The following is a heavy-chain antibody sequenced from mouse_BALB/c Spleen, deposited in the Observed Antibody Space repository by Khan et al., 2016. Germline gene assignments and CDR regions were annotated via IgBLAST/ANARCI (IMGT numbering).Heavy chain of an antibody. CDR1: GYSITSDYA. Sequence: EVQLQESGPGLVKPSQSLSLTCTVTGYSITSDYAWNWIRQFPGNKLEWMGYISYSGSTSYNPSLKSRISITRDTSKNQFFLQLNSVNTEATATFDCARAPPRWYFDVWGAGTTVTVTS. CDR2: ISYSGST. V-gene: IGHV3-2*02. CDR3: ARAPPRWYFDV. J-gene: IGHJ1*01.